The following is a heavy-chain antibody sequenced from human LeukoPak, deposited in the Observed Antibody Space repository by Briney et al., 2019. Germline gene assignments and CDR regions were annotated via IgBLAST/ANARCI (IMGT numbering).Heavy chain of an antibody. CDR2: ITGSSSYI. CDR3: ASGFSSAPYFDY. Sequence: GGSLRLSCAASGFTCITYYMNWVPQAPGKGLEWVSFITGSSSYIYYTDSVKGRFTISRDNAKNSLFLQMNSLRDEDTAVYYCASGFSSAPYFDYWGQGTLVTVSS. J-gene: IGHJ4*02. D-gene: IGHD6-25*01. V-gene: IGHV3-21*01. CDR1: GFTCITYY.